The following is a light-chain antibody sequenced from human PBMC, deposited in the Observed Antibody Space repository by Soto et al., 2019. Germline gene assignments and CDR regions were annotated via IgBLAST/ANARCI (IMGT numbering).Light chain of an antibody. V-gene: IGLV1-40*01. J-gene: IGLJ2*01. Sequence: QSVLTQPPSVSGAPGQRVTIYCTGSSSNIGAGYDVHWYQQLPGTAPKLLTYGNSNRPSGVPDRFSGSKSGTSASLAITGLQAEDDSDYYCQSYDSSLSGVVFGGGTKLSVL. CDR3: QSYDSSLSGVV. CDR1: SSNIGAGYD. CDR2: GNS.